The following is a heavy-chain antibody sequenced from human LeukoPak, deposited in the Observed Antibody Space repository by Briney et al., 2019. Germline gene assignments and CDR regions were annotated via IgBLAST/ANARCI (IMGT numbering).Heavy chain of an antibody. D-gene: IGHD2-15*01. J-gene: IGHJ3*02. CDR1: GFTFSTYW. V-gene: IGHV3-74*01. CDR2: INSDESST. Sequence: PGGSLRLSCAASGFTFSTYWMHWVRQAPGKGLVWVSRINSDESSTFYAASVKGRFAISRDNAKNTLYLQMNSLRAEDTAVYYCVRYSLDAFDIWGQGTMVTASS. CDR3: VRYSLDAFDI.